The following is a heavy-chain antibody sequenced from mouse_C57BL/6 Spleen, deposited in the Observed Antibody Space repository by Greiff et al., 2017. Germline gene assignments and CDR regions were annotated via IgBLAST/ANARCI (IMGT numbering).Heavy chain of an antibody. CDR1: GYTFTDYE. Sequence: QVQLQQSGAELVRPGASVTLSCKASGYTFTDYEMHWVKQTPVHGLEWIGAIDPETGGTAYNQKFKGKAILTADKSSSPAYMELRSQTSEDSAVYYCRREYSSGEVYYFDYWGQGTTLTVSS. D-gene: IGHD3-2*02. CDR3: RREYSSGEVYYFDY. J-gene: IGHJ2*01. V-gene: IGHV1-15*01. CDR2: IDPETGGT.